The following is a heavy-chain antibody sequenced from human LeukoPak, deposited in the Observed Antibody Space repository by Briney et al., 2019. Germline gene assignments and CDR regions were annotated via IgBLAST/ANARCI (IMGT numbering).Heavy chain of an antibody. J-gene: IGHJ4*02. V-gene: IGHV3-9*01. Sequence: QPGRSLRLSCAASGFTFDDYAMHWVRQAPGKGLEWVSGISWNSGSIGYADSVKGRFTISRDNAKNSLYLQMNSLRAEDTALYYCARGVGGSYDYWGQGTLVTVSS. CDR2: ISWNSGSI. D-gene: IGHD1-26*01. CDR3: ARGVGGSYDY. CDR1: GFTFDDYA.